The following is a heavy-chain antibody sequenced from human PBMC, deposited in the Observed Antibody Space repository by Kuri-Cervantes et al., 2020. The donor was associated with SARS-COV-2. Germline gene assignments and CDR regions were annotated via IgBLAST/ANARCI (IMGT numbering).Heavy chain of an antibody. V-gene: IGHV4-39*01. J-gene: IGHJ4*02. CDR1: GGSISSSSYY. D-gene: IGHD6-6*01. CDR3: ARHRRWGSIVARPGYFDY. CDR2: IYYSGTT. Sequence: SETLSLTCTVSGGSISSSSYYWGWIRPPPGKGLEWIGSIYYSGTTYDNPSLKSRVTISVDTSKNQFSLKLSSVTAADTAVYYCARHRRWGSIVARPGYFDYWGQGTLVTVSS.